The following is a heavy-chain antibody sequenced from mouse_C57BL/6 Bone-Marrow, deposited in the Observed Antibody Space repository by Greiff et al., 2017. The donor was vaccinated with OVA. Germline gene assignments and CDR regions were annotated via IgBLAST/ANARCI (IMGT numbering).Heavy chain of an antibody. Sequence: DVQLVESGGDLVKPGGSLKLSCAASGFTFSSYGMSWVRQTPDKRLEWVATISSGGSYTYYPDSVKGRFTISRDNAKNTLYLQMSSLKSEDTAMYYCARSPLLLRYAMDYWGQGTSVTVSS. D-gene: IGHD1-1*01. CDR2: ISSGGSYT. V-gene: IGHV5-6*01. CDR1: GFTFSSYG. J-gene: IGHJ4*01. CDR3: ARSPLLLRYAMDY.